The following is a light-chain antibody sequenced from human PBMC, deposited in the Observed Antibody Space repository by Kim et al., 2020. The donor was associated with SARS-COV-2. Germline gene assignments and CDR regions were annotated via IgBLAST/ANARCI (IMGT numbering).Light chain of an antibody. J-gene: IGLJ1*01. CDR2: DGS. CDR1: SSDVGTDND. V-gene: IGLV2-14*02. Sequence: GQTSTISCTGTSSDVGTDNDVSWYQQHPGKAPKLMIYDGSQRPSGVSNRFSGSKSGNTASLTISGLQSEDEADYFCCSFTSSSTYVFGTGTKVTVL. CDR3: CSFTSSSTYV.